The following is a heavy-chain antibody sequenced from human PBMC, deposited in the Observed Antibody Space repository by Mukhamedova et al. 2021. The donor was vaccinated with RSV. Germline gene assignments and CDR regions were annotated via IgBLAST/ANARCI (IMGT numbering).Heavy chain of an antibody. CDR2: IYGGGNT. V-gene: IGHV3-53*01. J-gene: IGHJ5*02. D-gene: IGHD1-14*01. Sequence: VRQAPGKGLEWVASIYGGGNTYYADFVRGRFTISRDRSKNTLYLQMDSLSAEATAMFYCARDHRVVGTTSSWFDPRGPGTLVTVS. CDR3: ARDHRVVGTTSSWFDP.